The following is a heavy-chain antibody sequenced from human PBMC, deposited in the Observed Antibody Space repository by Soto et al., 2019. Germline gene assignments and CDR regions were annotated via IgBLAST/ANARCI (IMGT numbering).Heavy chain of an antibody. J-gene: IGHJ4*02. D-gene: IGHD6-13*01. Sequence: SGPTLVNPTQTLILTGTFSGFSLTTSGMCLSWIRQPPGKALEWLARIDWDDDKYYSTSLKTRLTISKDTSKNQVVLTMTNMDPVDTATYYCARTKYGSSCFDYWGQGTLVTVSS. V-gene: IGHV2-70*11. CDR2: IDWDDDK. CDR1: GFSLTTSGMC. CDR3: ARTKYGSSCFDY.